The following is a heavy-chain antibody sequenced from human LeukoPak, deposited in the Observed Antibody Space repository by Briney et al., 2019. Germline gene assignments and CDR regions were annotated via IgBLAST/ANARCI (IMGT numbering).Heavy chain of an antibody. CDR1: GFTFSSYW. V-gene: IGHV3-7*01. CDR3: ARDPGDSSGWYDY. D-gene: IGHD6-19*01. CDR2: IKQDGSEK. J-gene: IGHJ4*02. Sequence: TGGSLRLSCAASGFTFSSYWMSWVRQAPGKGLEWVANIKQDGSEKYYVDSVKGRFTISRDNAKNSLYLKMNSLRAEDTAVYYCARDPGDSSGWYDYWGQGTLVTVSS.